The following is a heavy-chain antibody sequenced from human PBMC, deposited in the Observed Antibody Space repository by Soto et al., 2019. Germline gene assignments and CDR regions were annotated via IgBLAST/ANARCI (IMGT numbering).Heavy chain of an antibody. CDR3: ARRGTAALGTSRNDHFDS. CDR1: GITFSNYG. D-gene: IGHD1-1*01. V-gene: IGHV3-30*03. Sequence: QVQLVESGGGVVQPGKSLRLSCAASGITFSNYGMHWVRQAPGRGLEWLAVIAYDGSSKYYAESVRGRFTISRDNARNTVFLQMNRLRGEDTAVYYCARRGTAALGTSRNDHFDSWGQGALVTVSS. J-gene: IGHJ4*02. CDR2: IAYDGSSK.